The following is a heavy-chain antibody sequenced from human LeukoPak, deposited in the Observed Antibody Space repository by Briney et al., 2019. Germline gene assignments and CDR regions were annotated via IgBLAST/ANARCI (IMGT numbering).Heavy chain of an antibody. D-gene: IGHD3-9*01. CDR1: GYTFTNYG. CDR2: ISGYNGNT. V-gene: IGHV1-18*01. CDR3: ERTAYEILTGYFQPNWFDP. Sequence: ASVKVSCKASGYTFTNYGISWVRQAPGQGLEWMGWISGYNGNTKNVQKFRGRVTMTTDTSTSTAYMELRSLRSDDTGVYFCERTAYEILTGYFQPNWFDPWGQGTLVTVSS. J-gene: IGHJ5*02.